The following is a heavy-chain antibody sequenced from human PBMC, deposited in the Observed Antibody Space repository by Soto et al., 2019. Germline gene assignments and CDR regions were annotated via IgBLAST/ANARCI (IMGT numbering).Heavy chain of an antibody. J-gene: IGHJ4*02. Sequence: EVQLVESGGVLVQPGGSLRVSCAASGFTFSTSWMNWVRQAPGQGLEWVANINGAGSEEYYVDSVRGRFTISRDNVKNSLFLQMNSLRAEDTAVYYCAAGFPPDYWGQGTLVTVSS. D-gene: IGHD3-10*01. CDR2: INGAGSEE. CDR1: GFTFSTSW. CDR3: AAGFPPDY. V-gene: IGHV3-7*01.